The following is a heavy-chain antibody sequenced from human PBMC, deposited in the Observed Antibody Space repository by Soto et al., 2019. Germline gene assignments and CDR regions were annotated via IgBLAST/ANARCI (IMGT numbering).Heavy chain of an antibody. D-gene: IGHD3-10*01. V-gene: IGHV4-59*01. Sequence: SETLSLTCTVSGGSISSYYWSWIRQPPGKGLEWIGYIYYSGSTNYNPSLKSRVTISVDTSKNQFSLKLGSVTAAGTAVYYCARDQGTSESGPSWGGYYYYGMDVWGQGTTVTVSS. CDR3: ARDQGTSESGPSWGGYYYYGMDV. CDR2: IYYSGST. J-gene: IGHJ6*02. CDR1: GGSISSYY.